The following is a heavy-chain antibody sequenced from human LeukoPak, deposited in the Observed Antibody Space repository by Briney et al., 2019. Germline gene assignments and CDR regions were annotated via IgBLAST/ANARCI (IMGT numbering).Heavy chain of an antibody. V-gene: IGHV1-18*01. D-gene: IGHD3-22*01. J-gene: IGHJ3*02. CDR2: ISAYNGNT. CDR3: ARDHYYDSSGLDAFDI. Sequence: ASAKVSCKASGYTFTSYGISWVRQAPGQGLEWMGRISAYNGNTNYAQKLQGRVTMTTDTSTSTAYMELRSLRSDDTAVYYCARDHYYDSSGLDAFDIWGQGTMVTVSS. CDR1: GYTFTSYG.